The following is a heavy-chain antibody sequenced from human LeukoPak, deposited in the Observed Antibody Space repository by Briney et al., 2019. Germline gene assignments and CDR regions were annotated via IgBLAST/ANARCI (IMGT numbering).Heavy chain of an antibody. CDR3: ARDRSRYSSTWGFDY. J-gene: IGHJ4*02. CDR1: GGSISSGDYY. Sequence: SETLSLTCTVSGGSISSGDYYWSWIRQHPGKGLEWIGYISYTGSTYYNPSLKSRVTISADTSENQFSLKLSSVTAADTAVYYCARDRSRYSSTWGFDYWGQGTLVTVSS. CDR2: ISYTGST. D-gene: IGHD6-13*01. V-gene: IGHV4-31*03.